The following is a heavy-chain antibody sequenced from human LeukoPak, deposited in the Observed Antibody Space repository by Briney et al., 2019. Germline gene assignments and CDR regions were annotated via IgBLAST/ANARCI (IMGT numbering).Heavy chain of an antibody. CDR1: GLTFSNLK. D-gene: IGHD3-3*01. CDR2: ISAGGRTT. J-gene: IGHJ4*02. Sequence: PGGSLRLSCAVSGLTFSNLKMNWVRQAPGKELEWVSYISAGGRTTFYADSVTGRFTISRDNAKNSLYLQMSSLRVEDTAVYYCASWAGNTQSDSWSGPFDYWGQGSLVTASS. V-gene: IGHV3-48*03. CDR3: ASWAGNTQSDSWSGPFDY.